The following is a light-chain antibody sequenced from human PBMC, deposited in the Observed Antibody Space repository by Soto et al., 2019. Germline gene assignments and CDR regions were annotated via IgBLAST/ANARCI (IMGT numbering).Light chain of an antibody. V-gene: IGKV3-11*01. J-gene: IGKJ5*01. CDR2: DSS. Sequence: EAVLTQSPATLSLSPGERATLSCRASESVRDELGWYQQKPGQAPRLLIFDSSNRATGIPARFSGSGYGTDFTRSISSLEPEDFAVYYCQQRLSWPITFGQGTRLEI. CDR1: ESVRDE. CDR3: QQRLSWPIT.